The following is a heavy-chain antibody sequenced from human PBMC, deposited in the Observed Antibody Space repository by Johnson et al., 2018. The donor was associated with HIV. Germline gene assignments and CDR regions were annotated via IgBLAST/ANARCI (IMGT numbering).Heavy chain of an antibody. CDR3: AKEYYYDSSGFPDAFDI. V-gene: IGHV3-30-3*01. Sequence: QVQLVESGGGVVQPGRSLRLSCAASGFTFSSYAMHWVRQAPGKGLEWVAVISYDGSNKYYADSVKGRFTISRDNSKNTLYLQMNSLRAEDTAVYYCAKEYYYDSSGFPDAFDIWGQGTMVTVSS. CDR1: GFTFSSYA. CDR2: ISYDGSNK. J-gene: IGHJ3*02. D-gene: IGHD3-22*01.